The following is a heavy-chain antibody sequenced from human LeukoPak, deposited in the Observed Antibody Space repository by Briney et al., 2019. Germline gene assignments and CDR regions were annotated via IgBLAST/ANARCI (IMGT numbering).Heavy chain of an antibody. J-gene: IGHJ4*02. Sequence: ASVTVSYKVSGYSLTQLSMHWVRQAPGRGLEWVGGVDLGKALEWNVGFDPAKDDITSAQKCQGRVTPTEDTSTDTVYMELSSLRSEDTAVYYCVIHLVYYGSGNSAYWGQGTQVTVSS. CDR1: GYSLTQLS. CDR3: VIHLVYYGSGNSAY. D-gene: IGHD3-10*01. CDR2: VDLGKALEWNVGFDPAKDDI. V-gene: IGHV1-24*01.